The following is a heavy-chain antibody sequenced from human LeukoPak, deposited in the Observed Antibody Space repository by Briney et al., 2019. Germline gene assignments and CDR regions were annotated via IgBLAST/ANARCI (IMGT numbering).Heavy chain of an antibody. CDR3: ARNFDMKGFDP. D-gene: IGHD3-9*01. V-gene: IGHV1-2*02. CDR2: INLNSGFT. Sequence: ASVKVSCKASGYTFGGHYMHWVRQAPGQGLEWMGWINLNSGFTHYAQRFQGRVSMTGDTSISTVYMDLTRLTSDDTAVYYCARNFDMKGFDPWGQGTLVTVSS. CDR1: GYTFGGHY. J-gene: IGHJ5*02.